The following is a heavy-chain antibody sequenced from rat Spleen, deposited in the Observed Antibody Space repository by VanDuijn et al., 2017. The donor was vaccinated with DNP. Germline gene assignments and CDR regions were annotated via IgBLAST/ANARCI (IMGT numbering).Heavy chain of an antibody. V-gene: IGHV5-31*01. CDR3: TRYYYDGTPDYYVMDA. CDR2: ITNTGGST. Sequence: EVQLVESGGGLVQPGRSLKLSCVASGFTFNNYWMTWIRQAPGKGLEWVASITNTGGSTYYPDSVKGRFTISRDNAKSTLYLQMNSLRSEDTATYYCTRYYYDGTPDYYVMDAWGQGASVTVSS. D-gene: IGHD1-12*02. J-gene: IGHJ4*01. CDR1: GFTFNNYW.